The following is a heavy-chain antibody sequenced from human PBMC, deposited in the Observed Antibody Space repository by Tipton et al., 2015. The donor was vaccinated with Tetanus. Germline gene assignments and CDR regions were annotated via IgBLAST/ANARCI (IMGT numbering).Heavy chain of an antibody. Sequence: SLRLSCAVSGFTLSESGIHWVRQAPGKGLEWVANIKHDGSENYYVDSVKGRFTISRDNAKNSLYLQMNSLRAEDTAVYYCARDGGYYYGDYASFDYWGQGTLVTVSS. CDR3: ARDGGYYYGDYASFDY. CDR2: IKHDGSEN. CDR1: GFTLSESG. D-gene: IGHD4-17*01. J-gene: IGHJ4*02. V-gene: IGHV3-7*03.